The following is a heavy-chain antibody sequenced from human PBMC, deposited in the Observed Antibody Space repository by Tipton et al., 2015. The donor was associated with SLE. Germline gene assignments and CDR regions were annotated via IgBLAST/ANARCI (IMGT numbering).Heavy chain of an antibody. CDR1: GFTFSSYA. CDR2: ISYDGSNK. V-gene: IGHV3-30-3*01. Sequence: RSLRLSCAASGFTFSSYAMHWVRQAPGKGLEWVAVISYDGSNKYYADSVKGRFTISRDNSKNTLYLQMNSLRAEDTAAYYCARELVTTEGPDYWGQGTLVTVSS. D-gene: IGHD4-17*01. J-gene: IGHJ4*02. CDR3: ARELVTTEGPDY.